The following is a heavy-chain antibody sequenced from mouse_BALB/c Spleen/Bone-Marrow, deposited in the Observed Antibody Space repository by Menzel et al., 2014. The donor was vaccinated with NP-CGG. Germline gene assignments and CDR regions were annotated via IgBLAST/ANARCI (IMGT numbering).Heavy chain of an antibody. D-gene: IGHD3-2*01. J-gene: IGHJ3*01. CDR1: GYTFTDYA. V-gene: IGHV1-67*01. CDR3: ARGRQLGLRSFAY. Sequence: QVQLKQSGPELVRPGVSVKISCKGSGYTFTDYAMHWAKQSHAKSLEWIGVISTYSGNTNYNQKFKGKATMTVDKSSITAYMELARLTSEDSAIYYWARGRQLGLRSFAYWGQGTLVTVSA. CDR2: ISTYSGNT.